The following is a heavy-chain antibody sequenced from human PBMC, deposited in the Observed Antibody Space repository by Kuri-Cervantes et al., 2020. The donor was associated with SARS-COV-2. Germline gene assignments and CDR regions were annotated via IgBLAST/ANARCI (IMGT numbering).Heavy chain of an antibody. J-gene: IGHJ6*03. Sequence: ASVKVSCKASGYTFTSYGISWVRQAPGQGLEWMGWISAYNSNTNYAQKLQGRVTMTTDTSTSTAYMELRSLRSDDTAVYYCARDVAVTTRGYMDVWGKGTTVTVSS. CDR1: GYTFTSYG. V-gene: IGHV1-18*01. D-gene: IGHD4-11*01. CDR3: ARDVAVTTRGYMDV. CDR2: ISAYNSNT.